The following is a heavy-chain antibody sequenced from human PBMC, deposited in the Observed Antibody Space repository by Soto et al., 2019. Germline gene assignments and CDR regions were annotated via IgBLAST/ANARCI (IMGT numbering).Heavy chain of an antibody. D-gene: IGHD2-15*01. J-gene: IGHJ4*02. CDR3: ATLGYCSGGSCYSSFDY. Sequence: PGGSLRLSCAASGFTFSSYAMHWVRQAPGKGLEWVAVISYDGSNKYYADSVKGRFTISRDNSKNTLYLQMNSLRAEDTAVYYCATLGYCSGGSCYSSFDYWGQGTLVTVSS. V-gene: IGHV3-30*04. CDR1: GFTFSSYA. CDR2: ISYDGSNK.